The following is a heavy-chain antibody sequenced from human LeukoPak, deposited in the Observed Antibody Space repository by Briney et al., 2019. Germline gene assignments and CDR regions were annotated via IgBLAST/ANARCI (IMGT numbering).Heavy chain of an antibody. Sequence: KPSETLSLTCTVSGGSISSSSYYWGWIRQPPGKGLEWIGSIYYSGSTYYNPSLKSRVTISVDTSKNQFSLKLSSVTAADTAVYYCARGGSSSWFPPYYYYGMDVWGQGTTVTVSS. CDR1: GGSISSSSYY. CDR2: IYYSGST. V-gene: IGHV4-39*07. CDR3: ARGGSSSWFPPYYYYGMDV. J-gene: IGHJ6*02. D-gene: IGHD6-13*01.